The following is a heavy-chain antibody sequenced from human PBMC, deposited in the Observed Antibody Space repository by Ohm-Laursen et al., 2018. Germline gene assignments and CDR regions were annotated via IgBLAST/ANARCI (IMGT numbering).Heavy chain of an antibody. V-gene: IGHV4-61*03. D-gene: IGHD3-10*01. CDR2: IYYSGST. Sequence: SDTLSLTCTVSGGSISSGAYYWSWIRQPPGKGLEWIGYIYYSGSTNYNPSLKSRVTISVDTSKNHFSLRLSSVTPADTAVYYCARDRGATGWFDPWGQGTLVTVSS. CDR1: GGSISSGAYY. CDR3: ARDRGATGWFDP. J-gene: IGHJ5*02.